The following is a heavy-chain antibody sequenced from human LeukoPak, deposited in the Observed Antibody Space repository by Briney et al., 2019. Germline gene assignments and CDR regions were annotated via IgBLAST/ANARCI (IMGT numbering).Heavy chain of an antibody. Sequence: GGSLRLSCTASGFTFGDYAMSWVRQAPGKGLEWVAGISGSGGGTYYADSVKGRFTISRDNSKNTLYLQMNSLRAEDTAVYYCAKAPGGRFDYWGQGTLVTVSS. CDR1: GFTFGDYA. V-gene: IGHV3-23*01. CDR3: AKAPGGRFDY. D-gene: IGHD1-26*01. CDR2: ISGSGGGT. J-gene: IGHJ4*02.